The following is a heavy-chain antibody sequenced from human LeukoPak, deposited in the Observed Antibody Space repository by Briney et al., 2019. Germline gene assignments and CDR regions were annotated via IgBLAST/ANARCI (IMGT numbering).Heavy chain of an antibody. CDR1: GGSITTTTYC. CDR2: IYYSGNT. J-gene: IGHJ4*02. V-gene: IGHV4-39*07. D-gene: IGHD4-17*01. CDR3: ARYTVTKKEYFDY. Sequence: SETLSLTCTVSGGSITTTTYCWGWIRQPPGKGLEWIGSIYYSGNTYYNPSLKSRVTISLDTSKNQFSLKVSSVTAADTAVYYCARYTVTKKEYFDYWGQGTLVTVSS.